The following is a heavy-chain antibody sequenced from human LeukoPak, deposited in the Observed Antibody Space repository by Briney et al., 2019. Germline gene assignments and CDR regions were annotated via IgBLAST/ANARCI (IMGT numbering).Heavy chain of an antibody. CDR2: IYNSGRT. V-gene: IGHV4-59*01. CDR3: VRKGCIGRYCYVLDF. Sequence: SETLSLTCTVSGASISKYHWSWIRQVPGEGLEWIGSIYNSGRTTYNPSLKTRVSISFDTYRNDFSLKVTSVTASDTAVYYCVRKGCIGRYCYVLDFWGQGALVTVYS. D-gene: IGHD3-10*02. CDR1: GASISKYH. J-gene: IGHJ4*02.